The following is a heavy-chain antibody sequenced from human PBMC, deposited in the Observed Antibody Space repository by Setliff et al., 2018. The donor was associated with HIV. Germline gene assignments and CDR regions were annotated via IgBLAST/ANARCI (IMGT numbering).Heavy chain of an antibody. CDR1: GGSINSGSYY. Sequence: PSETLSLTCTVSGGSINSGSYYWSWIRQPAGKGLEWIGRIYTTGSTNYNPSLKSRVTISVDTSNNHFSLKLTSVTAADTAVYYCARTLRAAAMGYFDYWGQGTLVTVSS. J-gene: IGHJ4*02. CDR3: ARTLRAAAMGYFDY. CDR2: IYTTGST. V-gene: IGHV4-61*02. D-gene: IGHD5-18*01.